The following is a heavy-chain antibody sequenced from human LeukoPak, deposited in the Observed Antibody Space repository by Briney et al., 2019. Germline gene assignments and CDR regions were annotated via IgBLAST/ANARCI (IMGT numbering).Heavy chain of an antibody. CDR3: ARVLNQRSRGGVIAMGDY. CDR1: GYTFTGYY. V-gene: IGHV1-2*02. CDR2: INPNSGGT. Sequence: GASVKVSCKASGYTFTGYYMHWVRQAPGQGLEWMGWINPNSGGTNYAQKFQGRVTMTRDTSISTAYMELSRLRSDDTAVYYCARVLNQRSRGGVIAMGDYWGQGTLVTVSS. J-gene: IGHJ4*02. D-gene: IGHD3-16*02.